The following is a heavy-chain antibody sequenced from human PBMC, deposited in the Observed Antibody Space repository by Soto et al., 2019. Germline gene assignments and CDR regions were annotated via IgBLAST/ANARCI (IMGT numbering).Heavy chain of an antibody. V-gene: IGHV3-9*01. Sequence: EVQLVESGGGLVQPGRSLRLSCAASGFIFDDYGMHWVRQAPGKGLEWVSGISWSSGVKAYADSVKGRFTISRDSAKNSLYLQMNSLRAEDTALYYCAKDEEIGSEIYFLGAFDIWGQGTLVTVSS. D-gene: IGHD3-10*01. CDR1: GFIFDDYG. CDR3: AKDEEIGSEIYFLGAFDI. CDR2: ISWSSGVK. J-gene: IGHJ3*02.